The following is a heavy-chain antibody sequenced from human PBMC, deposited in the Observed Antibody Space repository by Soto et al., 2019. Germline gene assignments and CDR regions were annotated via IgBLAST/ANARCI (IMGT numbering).Heavy chain of an antibody. J-gene: IGHJ5*02. CDR3: ARGAGLGSSSSWFDP. CDR1: GGSFSGYY. D-gene: IGHD1-1*01. CDR2: INHSGST. V-gene: IGHV4-34*01. Sequence: PSETLSLTCAVYGGSFSGYYWSWIRQPPGKGLEWIGEINHSGSTNYNPSLKSRVTISVDTSKNQFSLKLSSVTAADTAVYYCARGAGLGSSSSWFDPWGQGTLVTSPQ.